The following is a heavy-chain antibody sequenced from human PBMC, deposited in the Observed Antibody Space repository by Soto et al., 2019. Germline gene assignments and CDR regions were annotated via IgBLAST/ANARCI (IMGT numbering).Heavy chain of an antibody. CDR2: ISGSGGST. D-gene: IGHD6-13*01. CDR1: GFTFSSYA. CDR3: AKDRSRVYSSSSYFDY. V-gene: IGHV3-23*01. Sequence: GGSLRLSCAASGFTFSSYAMSWVRQAPGKGLEWVSAISGSGGSTYYADSVKGRFTISRDNSKNTLYLQMNSLRAEDTAVYYCAKDRSRVYSSSSYFDYWGQGTLVTVSS. J-gene: IGHJ4*02.